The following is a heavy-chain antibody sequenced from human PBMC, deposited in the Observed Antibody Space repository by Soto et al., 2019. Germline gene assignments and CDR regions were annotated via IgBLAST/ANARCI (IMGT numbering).Heavy chain of an antibody. CDR3: VLDSAPDY. D-gene: IGHD3-3*02. CDR2: ISYDGSNK. J-gene: IGHJ4*02. CDR1: GFTFSSYG. Sequence: QVQLVESGGGVVQPGRSLRLSCAASGFTFSSYGMHWVRQAPGKGLEWVAFISYDGSNKYFGDSVKGRFTISRDNSKNTVYLQMHILRAEDTAVYYCVLDSAPDYWGQGTLVTVSS. V-gene: IGHV3-30*03.